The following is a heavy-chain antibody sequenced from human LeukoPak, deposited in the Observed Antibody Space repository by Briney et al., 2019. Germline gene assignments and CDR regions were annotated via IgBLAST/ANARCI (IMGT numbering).Heavy chain of an antibody. CDR2: ISYDGSET. Sequence: GGSLRLSCAASGFTFGDYGIHWVRQAPGKGLEWVAAISYDGSETYYADSVKGRFTISRDNSKNTLYLHVNSLRAEDTAVYYCARDGPLRGYSGQPVWGQGTTVTVSS. V-gene: IGHV3-30*03. CDR1: GFTFGDYG. D-gene: IGHD5-12*01. J-gene: IGHJ6*02. CDR3: ARDGPLRGYSGQPV.